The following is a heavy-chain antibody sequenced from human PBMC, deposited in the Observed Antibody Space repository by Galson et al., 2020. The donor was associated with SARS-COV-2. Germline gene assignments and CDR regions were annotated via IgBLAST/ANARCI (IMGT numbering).Heavy chain of an antibody. D-gene: IGHD4-17*01. CDR2: IYYSGST. CDR3: ARLKEDYGDYLGDYYYGMDV. Sequence: SETLSLTCTVSGGSISSSSYYWGWIRQPPGKGLEWIGSIYYSGSTYYNPSLKSRVTISVDTSKNQFSLKLSSVTAADTAVYYCARLKEDYGDYLGDYYYGMDVWGQGTTVTVSS. V-gene: IGHV4-39*01. J-gene: IGHJ6*02. CDR1: GGSISSSSYY.